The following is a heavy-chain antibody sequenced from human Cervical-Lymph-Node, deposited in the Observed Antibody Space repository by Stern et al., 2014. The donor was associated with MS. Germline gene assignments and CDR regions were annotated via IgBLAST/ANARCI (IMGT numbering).Heavy chain of an antibody. CDR3: AYNGYYSLDF. Sequence: QVQLVESGPGLVRPSGTLSLTCAVSGGSISNDNWWSWVRQPPGKGLEWIGEFYHVGGTNSTPSLKSRVTVSVDRSKNQFSLKLDSVTAADTAVYYCAYNGYYSLDFWGQGTLVTVSS. CDR1: GGSISNDNW. V-gene: IGHV4-4*02. CDR2: FYHVGGT. D-gene: IGHD3-22*01. J-gene: IGHJ4*02.